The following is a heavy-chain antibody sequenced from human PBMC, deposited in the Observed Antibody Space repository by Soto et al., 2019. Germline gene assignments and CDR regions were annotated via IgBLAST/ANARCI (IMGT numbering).Heavy chain of an antibody. Sequence: SETLSLTCTVSGGSFTSNNWWTWVRQPPGQGLEWIGEIYRTGSTNYNPSLKSRVTISLDKSENQFSLKVTSLTAADTAVYYCASRDPGTSVDYWGQGTLVTVSS. J-gene: IGHJ4*02. CDR3: ASRDPGTSVDY. CDR2: IYRTGST. V-gene: IGHV4-4*02. D-gene: IGHD1-7*01. CDR1: GGSFTSNNW.